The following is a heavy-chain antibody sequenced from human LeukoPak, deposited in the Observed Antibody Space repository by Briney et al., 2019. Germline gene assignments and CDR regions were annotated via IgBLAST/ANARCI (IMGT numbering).Heavy chain of an antibody. J-gene: IGHJ4*02. CDR1: GFTFSSYA. D-gene: IGHD2-15*01. CDR2: ISGSGGST. Sequence: PGGSLRLSCAASGFTFSSYAMSWVRQAPGKGLEWVSAISGSGGSTYYADSVKGRFTNSRDNSKNTLYLQMNSLRAEDTAVYYCAKDRYLVVVVAATAFDYWGQGTLVTVSS. V-gene: IGHV3-23*01. CDR3: AKDRYLVVVVAATAFDY.